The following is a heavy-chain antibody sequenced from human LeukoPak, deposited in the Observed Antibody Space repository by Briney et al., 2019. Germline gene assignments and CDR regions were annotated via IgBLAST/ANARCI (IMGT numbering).Heavy chain of an antibody. Sequence: SVKVSCKASGFTFSTSAVQWVRQARGQRLEWIGWIVVGSGNTHYALKFQERVTITRDVSTNTAYMELSSLRSEDTAVYYCAEEAPHDFFDYWGQGTLVTVSS. CDR2: IVVGSGNT. J-gene: IGHJ4*02. CDR1: GFTFSTSA. V-gene: IGHV1-58*01. D-gene: IGHD3-3*01. CDR3: AEEAPHDFFDY.